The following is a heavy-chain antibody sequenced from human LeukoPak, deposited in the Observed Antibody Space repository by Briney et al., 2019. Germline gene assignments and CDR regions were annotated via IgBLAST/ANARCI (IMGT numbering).Heavy chain of an antibody. J-gene: IGHJ5*02. CDR2: IYHSGST. CDR1: GGSISSGGYS. CDR3: ARGPQVLRFLEWSPSSTFDP. D-gene: IGHD3-3*01. V-gene: IGHV4-30-2*01. Sequence: SQTLSLTCAVSGGSISSGGYSWSWIRQPPGKGLEWIGYIYHSGSTYYNPSLKSRVTISVDRSKNQFSLKLSSVTAADTAVYYCARGPQVLRFLEWSPSSTFDPWGQGTLVTVSS.